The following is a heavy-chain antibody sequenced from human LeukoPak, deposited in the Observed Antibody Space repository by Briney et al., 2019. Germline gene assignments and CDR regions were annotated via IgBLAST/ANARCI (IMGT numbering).Heavy chain of an antibody. J-gene: IGHJ3*02. CDR1: GYSFTSYW. CDR2: IYPGDSDT. V-gene: IGHV5-51*01. D-gene: IGHD2-2*01. CDR3: ASFSRAMLDPKAFDI. Sequence: GESLKISCKGSGYSFTSYWIGWVRQMPGKGLEWMGIIYPGDSDTRYSPSFQGQVTISADKSISTAYLQWSSLKASDTAMYYCASFSRAMLDPKAFDIWGQGTMVTVSS.